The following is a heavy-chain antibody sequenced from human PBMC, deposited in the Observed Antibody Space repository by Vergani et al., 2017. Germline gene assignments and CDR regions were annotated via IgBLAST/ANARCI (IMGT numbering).Heavy chain of an antibody. Sequence: QVQLQESGPGLVKPSETLSLTCTVSGGSISSYYWSWIRQPPGKGLEWIGYIYYSGSTNYNPSLKSRVTISVDTSKNQFSLKLSSVTAADTAVYYCARGGWEVRDYWYFDLWGRGTLVTVSS. CDR1: GGSISSYY. V-gene: IGHV4-59*01. CDR3: ARGGWEVRDYWYFDL. J-gene: IGHJ2*01. CDR2: IYYSGST. D-gene: IGHD1-26*01.